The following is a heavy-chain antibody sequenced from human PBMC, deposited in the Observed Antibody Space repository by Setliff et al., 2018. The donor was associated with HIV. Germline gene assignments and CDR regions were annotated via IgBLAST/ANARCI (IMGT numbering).Heavy chain of an antibody. V-gene: IGHV1-3*01. D-gene: IGHD2-21*02. CDR1: GYTFTNYA. J-gene: IGHJ3*02. CDR3: AREPIGGDDAFDI. CDR2: INPGNGNT. Sequence: ASVKVSCKASGYTFTNYAIHWVRQAPGQRLEWMGWINPGNGNTKYSQKFQGRVTITRDTSATTAYMELSSLRSEDTAIFYCAREPIGGDDAFDIWGQGKMVTVSS.